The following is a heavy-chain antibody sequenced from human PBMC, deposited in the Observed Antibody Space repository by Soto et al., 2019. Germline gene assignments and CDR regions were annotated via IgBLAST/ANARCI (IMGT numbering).Heavy chain of an antibody. CDR3: ARGKLRFLEWSGVNWCDP. CDR2: SYYSGST. V-gene: IGHV4-30-4*01. CDR1: GGSISSGDYY. D-gene: IGHD3-3*01. Sequence: QVQLQESGPGLVKPSQTLSLTCTVSGGSISSGDYYWSWIRQPPGKRLEWIGYSYYSGSTYYNPSLKSRVTITVDTAKNPSSLKLSSLTAADTAVYYCARGKLRFLEWSGVNWCDPWGQGTLVTVSS. J-gene: IGHJ5*02.